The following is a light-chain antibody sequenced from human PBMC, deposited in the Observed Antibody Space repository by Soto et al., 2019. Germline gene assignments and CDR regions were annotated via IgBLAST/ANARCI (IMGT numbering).Light chain of an antibody. CDR2: EVS. V-gene: IGLV2-14*01. CDR1: SSDVGGYNY. J-gene: IGLJ1*01. CDR3: SSYRSDTTYV. Sequence: QSVLTQPASVSGSPGQSITISCTGTSSDVGGYNYVSWYQHHPGKAPKLMIREVSDRPSGISNRFSGSKSGDTASLTISGLQAEDEADYYCSSYRSDTTYVFGTGTKVTVL.